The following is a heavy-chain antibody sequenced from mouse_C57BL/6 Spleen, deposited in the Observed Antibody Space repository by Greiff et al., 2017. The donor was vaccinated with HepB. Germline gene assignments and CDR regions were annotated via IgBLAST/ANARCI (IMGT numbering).Heavy chain of an antibody. V-gene: IGHV5-17*01. CDR1: GFTFSDYG. J-gene: IGHJ2*01. CDR3: ARGYIDY. Sequence: EVQLVESGGGLVKPGGSLKLSCAASGFTFSDYGMHWVRQAPEKGLEWVAYISSGSSTIYYADTVKGRFTNSRDKAKNTLIRQMTRLRSEDTAMYDCARGYIDYWGQGTTLTVSS. CDR2: ISSGSSTI.